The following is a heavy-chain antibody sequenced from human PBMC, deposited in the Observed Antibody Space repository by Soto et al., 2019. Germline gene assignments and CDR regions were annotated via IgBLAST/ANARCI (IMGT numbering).Heavy chain of an antibody. CDR2: IYYSGST. CDR1: GGSISSSSYY. CDR3: ARVAGIAAAVRTPDY. J-gene: IGHJ4*02. D-gene: IGHD6-13*01. V-gene: IGHV4-39*01. Sequence: PSETLSLTCTVSGGSISSSSYYWGWIRQPPGKGLEWIGSIYYSGSTYYNPSLKSRVTISVDTSKNQFSLKLSSVAAADTAVYYCARVAGIAAAVRTPDYWGQGTLVTVSS.